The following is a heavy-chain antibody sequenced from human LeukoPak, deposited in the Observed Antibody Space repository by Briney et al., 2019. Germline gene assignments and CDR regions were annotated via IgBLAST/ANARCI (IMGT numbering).Heavy chain of an antibody. V-gene: IGHV4-30-4*08. CDR2: IYYSGST. J-gene: IGHJ6*03. CDR1: GGSISSGDYY. Sequence: PSQTLSLTCTVSGGSISSGDYYWSWIRQPPGKGLDWIGYIYYSGSTYYNPSLKSRVTISVDTSKNQFSLKLSSVTAADTAVYYCARAPSGTVTYYYMDVWGKGTTVTVSS. D-gene: IGHD4-11*01. CDR3: ARAPSGTVTYYYMDV.